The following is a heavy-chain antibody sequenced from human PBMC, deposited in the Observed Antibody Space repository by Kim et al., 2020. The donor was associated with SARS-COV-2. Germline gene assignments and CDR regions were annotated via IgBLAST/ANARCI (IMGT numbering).Heavy chain of an antibody. D-gene: IGHD3-22*01. Sequence: SVKVSCKASGGTFSSYAISWVRQAPGQGLEWMGGIIPIFGTANYAQKFQGRVTITADESTSTAYMELSSLRSEDTAVYYCALYYYDSSGYLDAFDIWGQGTMVTVSS. CDR3: ALYYYDSSGYLDAFDI. J-gene: IGHJ3*02. CDR1: GGTFSSYA. CDR2: IIPIFGTA. V-gene: IGHV1-69*13.